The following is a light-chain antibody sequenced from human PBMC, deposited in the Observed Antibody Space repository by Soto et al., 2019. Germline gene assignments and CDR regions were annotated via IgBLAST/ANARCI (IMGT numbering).Light chain of an antibody. Sequence: DIQMTQSPSALSASVVDIVTITCLASQSIRDWLAWYQQKPGKAPKLLIYDASSLESGVPSRFRGSGSGTEFTLTISSLQPDDFATYYCQQYSTYTPRTFGQGTKV. J-gene: IGKJ1*01. V-gene: IGKV1-5*01. CDR3: QQYSTYTPRT. CDR2: DAS. CDR1: QSIRDW.